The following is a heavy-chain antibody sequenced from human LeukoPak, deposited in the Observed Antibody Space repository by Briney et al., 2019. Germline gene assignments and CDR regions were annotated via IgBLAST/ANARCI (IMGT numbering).Heavy chain of an antibody. J-gene: IGHJ5*02. V-gene: IGHV3-23*01. CDR1: EFTFDSYA. CDR3: AKACCSSTSYYTTLGS. CDR2: ISGSGGST. D-gene: IGHD2-2*02. Sequence: GRSLRLSCAASEFTFDSYAMTWVRQAPGKGLEWVSGISGSGGSTYYADSVKGRFTISRDNSKNTLYLQMNSLRAEDTAVYYCAKACCSSTSYYTTLGSWGQGTLVTVSS.